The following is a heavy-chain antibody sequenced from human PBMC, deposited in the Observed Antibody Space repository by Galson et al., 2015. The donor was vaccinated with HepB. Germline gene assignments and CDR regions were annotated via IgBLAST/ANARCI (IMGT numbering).Heavy chain of an antibody. J-gene: IGHJ4*02. V-gene: IGHV3-30-3*01. D-gene: IGHD1-26*01. CDR1: GFTFSSEN. CDR3: ARQVRPGLGATAY. CDR2: ISPDGIIT. Sequence: SLRLSCAASGFTFSSENMHWVRQTPGKGLEWLAIISPDGIITFYPESLKGRFTISRDNAKNSLFLQMNSLRVEDTAVYYCARQVRPGLGATAYWGQGTLVTVSS.